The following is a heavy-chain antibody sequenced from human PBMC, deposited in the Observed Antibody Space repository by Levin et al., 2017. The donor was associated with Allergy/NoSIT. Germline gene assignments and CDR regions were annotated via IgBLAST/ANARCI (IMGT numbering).Heavy chain of an antibody. Sequence: PGGSLRLSCAASGFTFSSYSMNWVRQAPGKGLEWVSSISSSSSYIYYADSVKGRFTISRDNAKNSLYLQMNSLRAEDTAVYYCARAHESPPGYSSSWFWYFDRWGRGTLVTVSS. CDR1: GFTFSSYS. J-gene: IGHJ2*01. CDR3: ARAHESPPGYSSSWFWYFDR. CDR2: ISSSSSYI. D-gene: IGHD6-13*01. V-gene: IGHV3-21*01.